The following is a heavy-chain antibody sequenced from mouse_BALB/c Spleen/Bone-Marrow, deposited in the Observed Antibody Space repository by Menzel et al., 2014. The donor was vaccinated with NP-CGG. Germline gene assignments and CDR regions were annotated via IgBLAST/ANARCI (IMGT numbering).Heavy chain of an antibody. D-gene: IGHD1-1*01. V-gene: IGHV5-6-5*01. Sequence: EVQLVESGGGLVKPGGSLKLSCAASGFTFSSYAMSWVRQTPEKRLEWVASISSGGSTYYPDSEKGRFTISRDNARNILYLQMSSLRSEDTAMYYCARDGSSYYAMDYWGQGTSVTVSS. J-gene: IGHJ4*01. CDR1: GFTFSSYA. CDR3: ARDGSSYYAMDY. CDR2: ISSGGST.